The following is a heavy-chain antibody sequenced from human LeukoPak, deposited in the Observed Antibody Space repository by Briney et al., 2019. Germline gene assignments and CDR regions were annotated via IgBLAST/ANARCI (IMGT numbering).Heavy chain of an antibody. J-gene: IGHJ6*03. CDR1: GGSISSYY. D-gene: IGHD6-19*01. CDR2: IYTSGST. CDR3: ARGLSGAGTGYYMDV. Sequence: SETLSLTCTVSGGSISSYYWSWIRQPAGKGLEWIGRIYTSGSTNYNPSHKSRVTMSVDTSKNQFSLKLSSVTAADTAVYYCARGLSGAGTGYYMDVWGKGTTVTVSS. V-gene: IGHV4-4*07.